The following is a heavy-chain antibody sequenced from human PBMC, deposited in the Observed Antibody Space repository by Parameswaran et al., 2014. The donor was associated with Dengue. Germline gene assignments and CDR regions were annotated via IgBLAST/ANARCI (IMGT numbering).Heavy chain of an antibody. CDR2: MNPNSGNT. CDR3: AILYGGIPGGEFSDY. V-gene: IGHV1-8*01. Sequence: WVRQAPGQGLEWMGWMNPNSGNTGYAQKFQGRVTMTRNTSISTAYMELSSLRSEDTAVYYCAILYGGIPGGEFSDYWGQGTLVTVSS. J-gene: IGHJ4*02. D-gene: IGHD4-23*01.